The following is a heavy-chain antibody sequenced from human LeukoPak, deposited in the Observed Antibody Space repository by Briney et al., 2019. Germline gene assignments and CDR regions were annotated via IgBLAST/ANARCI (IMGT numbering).Heavy chain of an antibody. V-gene: IGHV4-34*01. D-gene: IGHD2-15*01. Sequence: SETLSLTCAVYGGSFSGYYWSWIRQPPGKGLEWIGSIYYSGSTNYNPSLKSRVTISVDTSKNQFSLKLSSVTAADTAVYYCARLIGGYCSGGSCSDYYYYMDVWGKGTTVTISS. CDR3: ARLIGGYCSGGSCSDYYYYMDV. CDR2: IYYSGST. CDR1: GGSFSGYY. J-gene: IGHJ6*03.